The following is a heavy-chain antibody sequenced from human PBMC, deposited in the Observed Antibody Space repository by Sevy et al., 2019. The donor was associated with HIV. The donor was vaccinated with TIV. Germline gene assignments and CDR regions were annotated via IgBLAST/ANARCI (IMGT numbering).Heavy chain of an antibody. CDR3: ARLRLSAGVTPGSYYFDY. D-gene: IGHD1-1*01. J-gene: IGHJ4*02. CDR1: GGSISSSSYY. V-gene: IGHV4-39*01. CDR2: IYYSGST. Sequence: SETLSLTCTVSGGSISSSSYYWGWIRQPPGKGLEWIAIIYYSGSTYYNPSFKSRVTIFVDTSKNQFSLNLSPVTASDTALYYCARLRLSAGVTPGSYYFDYWGQGTLVTVSS.